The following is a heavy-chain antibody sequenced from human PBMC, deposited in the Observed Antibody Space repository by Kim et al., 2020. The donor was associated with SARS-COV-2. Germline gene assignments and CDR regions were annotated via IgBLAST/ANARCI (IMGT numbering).Heavy chain of an antibody. J-gene: IGHJ1*01. Sequence: YYNPSLKSRVTISVDTSKSQFSLKLSSVTAADTAVYYCASIEVFAEYFQHWGQGTLVTVSS. V-gene: IGHV4-31*02. CDR3: ASIEVFAEYFQH. D-gene: IGHD1-20*01.